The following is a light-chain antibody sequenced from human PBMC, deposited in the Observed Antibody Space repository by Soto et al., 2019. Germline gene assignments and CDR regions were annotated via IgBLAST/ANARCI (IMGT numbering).Light chain of an antibody. J-gene: IGKJ1*01. Sequence: EVVLTQSPGTLSLSPGERATLSCRASQTISSASLAWYQQKPGQAPRLLIYLATTRAPGIPDRFSGGGSGTDFTLTISRLEPEDLAVYHCQHFGTSSWTFGPGTKVEIK. CDR2: LAT. V-gene: IGKV3-20*01. CDR1: QTISSAS. CDR3: QHFGTSSWT.